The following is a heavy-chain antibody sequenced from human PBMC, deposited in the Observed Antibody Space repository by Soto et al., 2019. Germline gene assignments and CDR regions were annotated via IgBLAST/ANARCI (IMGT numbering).Heavy chain of an antibody. CDR3: SKDEGHDSSGYYYVYYGMEV. V-gene: IGHV3-23*01. CDR1: GFTFSSYA. CDR2: ISGSGGGT. Sequence: PGGSLRLSCAASGFTFSSYAMSWVRQAPGEGLEWVSAISGSGGGTYYADSVKGRFTISRDNSKNTLYLQMNSLRAEDTAVYYWSKDEGHDSSGYYYVYYGMEVWGQGTTVTVSS. J-gene: IGHJ6*02. D-gene: IGHD3-22*01.